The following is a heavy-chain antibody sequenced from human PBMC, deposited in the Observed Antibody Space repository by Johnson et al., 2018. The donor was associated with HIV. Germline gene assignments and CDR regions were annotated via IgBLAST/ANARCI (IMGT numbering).Heavy chain of an antibody. CDR1: GFTFSSYA. V-gene: IGHV3-30*04. Sequence: QVQLVESGGGVVQPGRSLRLSCAASGFTFSSYAMHWVRQAPGKGLEWVAVISYDGTNKYYADSAKGRFTISRDNSRNTLFLQMNSLRVEDTAAYYCARGVKQQLSVVDAFDIWGQGTMFIVSS. D-gene: IGHD6-13*01. CDR3: ARGVKQQLSVVDAFDI. J-gene: IGHJ3*02. CDR2: ISYDGTNK.